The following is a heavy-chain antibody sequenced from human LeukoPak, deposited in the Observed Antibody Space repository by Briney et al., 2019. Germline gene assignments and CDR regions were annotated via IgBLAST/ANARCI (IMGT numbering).Heavy chain of an antibody. D-gene: IGHD3-22*01. CDR3: ARDRDIGGYFRETPHWYFDL. Sequence: PSETLSLTCTVSGGSISSSSYYWGWIRQPPGKGLEWIGSIYYSGSTYYNPSLKSRVTISVDTSKNHFSLQLNSVTPEDTAIYYCARDRDIGGYFRETPHWYFDLWGRGTLVTVSS. V-gene: IGHV4-39*02. CDR1: GGSISSSSYY. CDR2: IYYSGST. J-gene: IGHJ2*01.